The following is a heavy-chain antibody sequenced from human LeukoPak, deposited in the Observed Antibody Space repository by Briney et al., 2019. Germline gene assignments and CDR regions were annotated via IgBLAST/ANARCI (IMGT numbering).Heavy chain of an antibody. J-gene: IGHJ2*01. CDR2: ISGSGGST. D-gene: IGHD3-3*01. CDR1: GLTFNSYA. V-gene: IGHV3-23*01. CDR3: AKDGFLLRFLVCWYFDL. Sequence: GGSLRLSCAAAGLTFNSYAMSWVRQAPGKGLEWVSGISGSGGSTYYANSVKGRFTISRDNSKNTLYLQMNSLRAEDTAVYYCAKDGFLLRFLVCWYFDLWGRGTLVTVSS.